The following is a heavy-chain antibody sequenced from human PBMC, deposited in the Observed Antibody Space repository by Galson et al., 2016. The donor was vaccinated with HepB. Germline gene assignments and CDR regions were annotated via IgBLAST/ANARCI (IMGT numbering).Heavy chain of an antibody. D-gene: IGHD3-10*01. Sequence: SLRLSCAASGFTFRDYYMSWIRQAPGKGLEWVSYIGTSGTTIYYADSVKGRFTISRDNAKNSLVLQMSSLRPEDTALYYCARSTYGWEWGQGTLVTVSS. V-gene: IGHV3-11*01. CDR2: IGTSGTTI. J-gene: IGHJ4*02. CDR1: GFTFRDYY. CDR3: ARSTYGWE.